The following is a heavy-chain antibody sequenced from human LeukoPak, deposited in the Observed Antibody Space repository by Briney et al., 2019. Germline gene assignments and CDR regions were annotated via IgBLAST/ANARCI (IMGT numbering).Heavy chain of an antibody. Sequence: ASVKVSCKASGYTFTRHDISWVRQAPGQGLEWMGWINPSSGGTNYAQKFQGRVTMTRDTSISTAYMELSRLRSDDTAIYYCARDVGEYCSSVSCYASDYWGQGTLVTVSS. J-gene: IGHJ4*02. CDR2: INPSSGGT. CDR3: ARDVGEYCSSVSCYASDY. D-gene: IGHD2-2*01. CDR1: GYTFTRHD. V-gene: IGHV1-2*02.